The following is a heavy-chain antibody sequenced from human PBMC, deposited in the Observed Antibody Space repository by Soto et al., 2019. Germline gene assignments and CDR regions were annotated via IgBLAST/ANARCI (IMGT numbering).Heavy chain of an antibody. J-gene: IGHJ4*02. V-gene: IGHV3-48*01. D-gene: IGHD3-10*02. CDR2: INPGSNTI. CDR1: GFTFSSYS. CDR3: ARRNVRMFDY. Sequence: EVQLVESGGGLAQPGGSLRLSCAASGFTFSSYSMNWVRQAPGKGLEWISYINPGSNTIYYADSVKGRFTISRDNAKNSLSLQMNSLRAEDRAVYYCARRNVRMFDYWGQGILVTVSA.